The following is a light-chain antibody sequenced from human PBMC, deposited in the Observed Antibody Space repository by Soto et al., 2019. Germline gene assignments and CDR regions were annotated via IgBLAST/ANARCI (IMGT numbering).Light chain of an antibody. Sequence: EVVMTQSPATLSLSPGERATLSCRASQSVSSSLAWYQQKPGQSPRLLIYGESTRAACIPDRFSGSGSETEFTLTISSLQAEDFAIYYCQQYNNWWTFGQGTKVEIK. CDR3: QQYNNWWT. CDR2: GES. CDR1: QSVSSS. J-gene: IGKJ1*01. V-gene: IGKV3-15*01.